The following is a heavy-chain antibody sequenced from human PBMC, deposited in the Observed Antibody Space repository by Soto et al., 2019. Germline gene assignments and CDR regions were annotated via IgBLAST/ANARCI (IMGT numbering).Heavy chain of an antibody. Sequence: SETLSLSCTVSGGSISSYYWSWIRQPPGKGLEWIGYIYYNGSTNYNPSLKSRVTISIDTSNNQFSLKLTSVTAADTAVYYCAPVPPRIVLAPAEIPTWGQATLVTVSS. CDR2: IYYNGST. V-gene: IGHV4-59*12. J-gene: IGHJ4*02. CDR3: APVPPRIVLAPAEIPT. CDR1: GGSISSYY. D-gene: IGHD2-21*01.